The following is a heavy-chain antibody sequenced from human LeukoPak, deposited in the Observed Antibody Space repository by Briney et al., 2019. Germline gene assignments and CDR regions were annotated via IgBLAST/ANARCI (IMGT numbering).Heavy chain of an antibody. V-gene: IGHV3-23*01. J-gene: IGHJ5*02. Sequence: GGSLRLSCVASGFTFSNHAMTWARQAPGKGLEWVSAISANGVDTFYAPSVKGRFTISRDNSKNTLYLQINSLRAEDAAIYYCAKDVWWSVSWGQGTLVTVSS. CDR2: ISANGVDT. CDR3: AKDVWWSVS. D-gene: IGHD2-8*02. CDR1: GFTFSNHA.